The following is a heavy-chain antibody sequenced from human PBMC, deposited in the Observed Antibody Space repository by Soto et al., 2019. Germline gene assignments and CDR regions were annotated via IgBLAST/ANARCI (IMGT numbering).Heavy chain of an antibody. V-gene: IGHV3-74*01. CDR3: GGGSSNSPNGIDV. CDR2: INPDGSST. D-gene: IGHD4-4*01. CDR1: GFTFSPYW. J-gene: IGHJ6*02. Sequence: VQLAESGGGLVQPGGSLRLSCAASGFTFSPYWMHWVRQAPGKGLVWVSRINPDGSSTNYADSVKGRFTISRDNAKNALNRQMNSVIADDTVVYYCGGGSSNSPNGIDVWGQGTTVTVAS.